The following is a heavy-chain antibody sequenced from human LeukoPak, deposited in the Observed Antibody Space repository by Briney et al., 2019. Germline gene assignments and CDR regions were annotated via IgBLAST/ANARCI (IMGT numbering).Heavy chain of an antibody. CDR1: GYTLRELP. CDR2: FDPENAEI. J-gene: IGHJ4*02. CDR3: ATRGSDFWSGFDY. Sequence: ASVKVSCKLSGYTLRELPIEWVRQASTQGLEWMAGFDPENAEIVYAQKFQGRVTMTEDTSTDTAYLELTSLTSDDTALYYCATRGSDFWSGFDYWGQGTQVTVSS. D-gene: IGHD3-3*01. V-gene: IGHV1-24*01.